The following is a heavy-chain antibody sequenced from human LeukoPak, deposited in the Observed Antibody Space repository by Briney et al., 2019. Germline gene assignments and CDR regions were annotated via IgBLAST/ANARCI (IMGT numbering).Heavy chain of an antibody. V-gene: IGHV1-69*01. CDR3: ARPTNPYSSSWYSYGMDV. CDR1: GGTFSSYA. J-gene: IGHJ6*02. D-gene: IGHD6-13*01. CDR2: IIPIFGTA. Sequence: SVKVSCKASGGTFSSYAISWVRQAPGQGLEWMGGIIPIFGTANYAQKFQGRVTITADESTSTAYMELSSLRSEDTAVYYCARPTNPYSSSWYSYGMDVWGQGTTVTVSS.